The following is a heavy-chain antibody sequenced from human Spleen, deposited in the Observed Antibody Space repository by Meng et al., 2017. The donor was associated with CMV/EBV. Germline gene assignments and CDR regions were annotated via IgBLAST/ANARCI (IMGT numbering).Heavy chain of an antibody. CDR2: ISSSSTYI. Sequence: GGSLRLSCVASGFSLGAYTMNWVRQAPGKGLEWVSSISSSSTYICYADSVKGRFTVSRDNAKKSLYLQLNSLRVEDTAVYYCAKLVGSTNYLDYWGQGTLVTVSS. CDR3: AKLVGSTNYLDY. V-gene: IGHV3-21*01. D-gene: IGHD1-26*01. CDR1: GFSLGAYT. J-gene: IGHJ4*02.